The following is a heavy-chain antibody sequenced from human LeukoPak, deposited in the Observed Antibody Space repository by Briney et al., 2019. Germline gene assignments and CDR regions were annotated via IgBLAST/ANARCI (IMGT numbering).Heavy chain of an antibody. D-gene: IGHD3-10*01. V-gene: IGHV4-34*01. CDR3: ARVEEGYGSGRRENYYYYYMDV. CDR1: GGYFSGYY. CDR2: INHRGST. Sequence: SETLSLTCAVYGGYFSGYYWSWIRRPPGKGLEWIGEINHRGSTNYNPSLKSRVTISVDTSKNQFSLKLSSVTAADTAVYYCARVEEGYGSGRRENYYYYYMDVWGKGTTVTISS. J-gene: IGHJ6*03.